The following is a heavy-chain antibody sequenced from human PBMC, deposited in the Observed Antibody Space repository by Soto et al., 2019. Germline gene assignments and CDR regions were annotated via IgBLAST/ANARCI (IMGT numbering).Heavy chain of an antibody. CDR3: ARAGYCSGGSCFGAFDI. CDR1: GFTFSSYS. Sequence: EVQLVESGGGLVKPGGSLRLSCAASGFTFSSYSMNWVCQAPGKGLEWVSSISSSSSYIYYADSVKGRFTISRDNAKNSLYLQMNSLRAEDTAVYYCARAGYCSGGSCFGAFDIWGQGTMVTVSS. J-gene: IGHJ3*02. D-gene: IGHD2-15*01. V-gene: IGHV3-21*01. CDR2: ISSSSSYI.